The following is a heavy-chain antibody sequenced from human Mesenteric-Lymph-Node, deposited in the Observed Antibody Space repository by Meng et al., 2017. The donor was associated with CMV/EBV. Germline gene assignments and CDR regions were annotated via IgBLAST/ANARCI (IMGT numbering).Heavy chain of an antibody. CDR3: ARGIAAAGRSDNWFDP. D-gene: IGHD6-13*01. V-gene: IGHV1-8*01. CDR2: MNPNRGNT. CDR1: GYTFTSYD. Sequence: ASVKVSCKASGYTFTSYDINWVRQATGQGLEWMGWMNPNRGNTGYAQKFQGRVTMTRNTSISTAYMELSSLRSEDTAVYYCARGIAAAGRSDNWFDPWGQGTLVTVSS. J-gene: IGHJ5*02.